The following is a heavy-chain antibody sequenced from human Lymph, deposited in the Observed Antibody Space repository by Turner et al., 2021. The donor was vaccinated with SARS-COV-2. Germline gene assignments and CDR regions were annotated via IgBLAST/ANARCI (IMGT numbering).Heavy chain of an antibody. Sequence: HVRLVQSGATVKQTGASVKVSFKVSGYTRTELSMPWGRQAPGKGLEWMGGFDPGDGEIIYAQKFQGRVTMTEDTSTDTAYMELSSLRSEDTAVYYCATVLCTGSSCYYYGMDVWGQGTTVTVSS. CDR2: FDPGDGEI. D-gene: IGHD2-15*01. V-gene: IGHV1-24*01. CDR1: GYTRTELS. CDR3: ATVLCTGSSCYYYGMDV. J-gene: IGHJ6*02.